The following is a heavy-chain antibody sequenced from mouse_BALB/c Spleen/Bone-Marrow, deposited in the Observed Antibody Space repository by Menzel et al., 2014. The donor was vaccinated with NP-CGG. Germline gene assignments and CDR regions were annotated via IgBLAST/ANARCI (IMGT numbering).Heavy chain of an antibody. CDR3: TRDRYYGNSFAY. CDR1: GFTFSSYT. Sequence: EVMLVESGGGLVKPGGSLKLSCAASGFTFSSYTMSWIRQTPEKRLEWVATISSGGSCTYYPDSVKGRFTISRDNAKNTLYLQMISLKSEDTAMYYCTRDRYYGNSFAYWGQGTLVTVSA. J-gene: IGHJ3*01. V-gene: IGHV5-6-4*01. CDR2: ISSGGSCT. D-gene: IGHD2-1*01.